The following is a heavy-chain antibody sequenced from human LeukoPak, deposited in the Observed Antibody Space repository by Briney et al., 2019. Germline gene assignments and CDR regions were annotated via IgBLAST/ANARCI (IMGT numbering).Heavy chain of an antibody. D-gene: IGHD2-15*01. CDR1: GGSFSGYY. V-gene: IGHV4-34*01. J-gene: IGHJ5*02. CDR3: ARGRTRVVVAATANWFDP. Sequence: PSETLSLTCAVYGGSFSGYYWSWIRQPPGKGLEWIGEIDHSGSTNYNPSLKSRVAISVDTSKNQFSLKLSSVTAADTAVYYCARGRTRVVVAATANWFDPWGQGTLVTVSS. CDR2: IDHSGST.